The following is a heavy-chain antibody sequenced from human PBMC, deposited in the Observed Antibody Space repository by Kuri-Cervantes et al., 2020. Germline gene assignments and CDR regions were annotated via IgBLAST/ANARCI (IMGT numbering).Heavy chain of an antibody. CDR1: GFTFSSYA. D-gene: IGHD2-2*01. CDR3: ARDRVVPAFESLMDWAQYYYYGMDV. Sequence: ETLSLTCAASGFTFSSYAMSWVRQAPGKGLEWVSAISGSGGSTYYADSVKGRFTISRDNSKNTLYLQMNSLRAEDTAVYYCARDRVVPAFESLMDWAQYYYYGMDVWGQGTTVTVSS. J-gene: IGHJ6*02. CDR2: ISGSGGST. V-gene: IGHV3-23*01.